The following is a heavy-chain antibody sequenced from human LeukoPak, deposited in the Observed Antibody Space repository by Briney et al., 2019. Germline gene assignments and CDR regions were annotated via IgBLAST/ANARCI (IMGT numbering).Heavy chain of an antibody. CDR1: GYTFTSYG. V-gene: IGHV1-18*01. D-gene: IGHD3-10*01. J-gene: IGHJ6*02. CDR2: ISAYNGNT. CDR3: ARVGEGYYYYYGMDV. Sequence: ASVKVPCKASGYTFTSYGISWVRQAPGQGLEWMGWISAYNGNTNYAQKLQGRVTMTTDTSTSTAYMELRSLRSDDTAVYYCARVGEGYYYYYGMDVWGQGTTVTVSS.